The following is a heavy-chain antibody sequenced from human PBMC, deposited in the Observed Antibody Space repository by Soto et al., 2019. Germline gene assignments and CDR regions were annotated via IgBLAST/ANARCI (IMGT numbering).Heavy chain of an antibody. Sequence: SETLCLTWTVAGGSSGSDIDHWTWIRKSPGKGLEWIGYIYYSGSIFYNPSFKSRVTISVDTSKNQFSLQLSSVTAADTAVYFCAREDDGGDRDYYGLDVWGQGTTVTVSS. V-gene: IGHV4-30-4*08. CDR2: IYYSGSI. D-gene: IGHD2-21*02. CDR3: AREDDGGDRDYYGLDV. CDR1: GGSSGSDIDH. J-gene: IGHJ6*02.